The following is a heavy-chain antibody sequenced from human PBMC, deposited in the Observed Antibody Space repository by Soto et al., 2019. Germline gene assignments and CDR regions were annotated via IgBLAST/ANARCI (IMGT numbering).Heavy chain of an antibody. CDR1: GFSLRNSGVG. Sequence: QITLKESGPTLVKPTQTLTLTCTFSGFSLRNSGVGVGWIRQPPGKALELLALIYWDDDKRYSPSLKSRLTITKDTSKNQVVLTMTNMDPVDTATYYCAHRTTGGFYFDCWGQGTLVTVSS. D-gene: IGHD4-17*01. J-gene: IGHJ4*02. CDR2: IYWDDDK. CDR3: AHRTTGGFYFDC. V-gene: IGHV2-5*02.